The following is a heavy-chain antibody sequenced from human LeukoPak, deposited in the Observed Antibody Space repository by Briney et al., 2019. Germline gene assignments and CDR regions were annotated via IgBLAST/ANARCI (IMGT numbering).Heavy chain of an antibody. J-gene: IGHJ5*02. CDR1: GGSFSGYY. D-gene: IGHD3-3*01. CDR2: INHSGST. V-gene: IGHV4-34*01. CDR3: ARTPGPYYDFWSGSLNWFDP. Sequence: SETLPLTCAAYGGSFSGYYWSWIRQPPGKGLEWIGEINHSGSTNYNPSLKSRVTISVDTSKNQFSLKLSSVTAADTAVYYCARTPGPYYDFWSGSLNWFDPWGQGTLVTVSS.